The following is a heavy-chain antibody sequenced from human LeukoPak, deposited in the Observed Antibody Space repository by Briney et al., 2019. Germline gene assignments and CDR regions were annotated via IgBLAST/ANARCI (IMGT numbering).Heavy chain of an antibody. CDR3: ARDPVRYGHYYYMDV. Sequence: ASVKVSCKASGYTFTSYYMHWVRQAPGQGLEWMGIINPSGGSTSYAQKFQGRVTITADKSTSTAYMELSSLRSEDTAVYYCARDPVRYGHYYYMDVWGKGTTVTVSS. CDR1: GYTFTSYY. D-gene: IGHD1-1*01. V-gene: IGHV1-46*01. J-gene: IGHJ6*03. CDR2: INPSGGST.